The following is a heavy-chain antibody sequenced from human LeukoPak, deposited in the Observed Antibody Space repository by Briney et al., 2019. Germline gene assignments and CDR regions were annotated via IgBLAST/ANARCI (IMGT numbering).Heavy chain of an antibody. CDR2: ISGSGGST. Sequence: GGSLRLSCAASGFTFSSYAMSWVRQAPGKGLERVSAISGSGGSTYYADSVKGRFTISRDNSKNTLYLQMNSLRAEDTAVYYCAIYGSGSYGMAHFDYWGQGTLVTVSS. CDR1: GFTFSSYA. J-gene: IGHJ4*02. D-gene: IGHD3-10*01. CDR3: AIYGSGSYGMAHFDY. V-gene: IGHV3-23*01.